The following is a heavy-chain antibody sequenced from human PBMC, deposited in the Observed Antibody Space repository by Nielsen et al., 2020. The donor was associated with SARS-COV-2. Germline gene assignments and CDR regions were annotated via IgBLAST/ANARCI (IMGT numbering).Heavy chain of an antibody. D-gene: IGHD4-17*01. Sequence: SETLSLTCAVYGGSFSGYYWSWIRQPPGKGLEWIGEINHSGSTNYNPSLKSRVTILVDTSKNQFSLKLSSVTAADTAVYYCARHSMTTVTKYYFDYWGQGTLVTVSS. V-gene: IGHV4-34*01. CDR1: GGSFSGYY. J-gene: IGHJ4*02. CDR2: INHSGST. CDR3: ARHSMTTVTKYYFDY.